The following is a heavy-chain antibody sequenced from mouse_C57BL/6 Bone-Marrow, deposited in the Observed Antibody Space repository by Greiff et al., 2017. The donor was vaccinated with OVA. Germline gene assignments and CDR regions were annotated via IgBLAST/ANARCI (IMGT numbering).Heavy chain of an antibody. CDR1: GYTFTDHT. CDR3: AREEGLLLRYYFDV. J-gene: IGHJ1*03. CDR2: IYPRDGST. V-gene: IGHV1-78*01. Sequence: VQLQESDAELVKPGASVKISCKVSGYTFTDHTIHWMKQRPEQGLEWIGYIYPRDGSTKYNEKFKGKATLTAEKSSCTAYMQLNSLTSEDSAVYFCAREEGLLLRYYFDVWGTGTTVTVSS. D-gene: IGHD1-1*01.